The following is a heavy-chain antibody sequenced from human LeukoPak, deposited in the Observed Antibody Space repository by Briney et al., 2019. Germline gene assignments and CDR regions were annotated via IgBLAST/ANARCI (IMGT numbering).Heavy chain of an antibody. CDR2: INRSGST. CDR1: GGSFSGYY. J-gene: IGHJ5*02. V-gene: IGHV4-34*01. Sequence: EPSETLSLTCAVYGGSFSGYYWSWIRQPPGKGLEWIGEINRSGSTNYNPSLKSRVTISVDTSKNQFSLKLSSVTAADTAVYYCATRIVVVPAAIRRSNWFDPWGQGTLVTVSS. CDR3: ATRIVVVPAAIRRSNWFDP. D-gene: IGHD2-2*02.